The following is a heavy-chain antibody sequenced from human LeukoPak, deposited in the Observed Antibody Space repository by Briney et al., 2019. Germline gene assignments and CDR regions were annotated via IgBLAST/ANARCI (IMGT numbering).Heavy chain of an antibody. CDR3: ARDRNYYGSGEEFDY. Sequence: SSSGSTIYYADSVKGRFTISRDNAGNSLYLQMNSLRAEDTAVYYCARDRNYYGSGEEFDYWGQGTLVTVSS. J-gene: IGHJ4*02. CDR2: SSSGSTI. D-gene: IGHD3-10*01. V-gene: IGHV3-11*01.